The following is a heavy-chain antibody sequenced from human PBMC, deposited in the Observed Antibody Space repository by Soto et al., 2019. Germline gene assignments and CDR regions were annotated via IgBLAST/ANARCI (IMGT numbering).Heavy chain of an antibody. D-gene: IGHD2-2*01. CDR2: SYYSGST. CDR1: GGSISNYY. J-gene: IGHJ6*03. V-gene: IGHV4-59*01. Sequence: QVQLQESGPGLVKPSETLSLTCTVSGGSISNYYWNWLRQPPGKGLEWIGYSYYSGSTNYNPSLMSRVTISVDRSKNQFSLEVNSVTAADTAVYYCAREVVVPVTYYYHHYMDVWGKGTTVTVSS. CDR3: AREVVVPVTYYYHHYMDV.